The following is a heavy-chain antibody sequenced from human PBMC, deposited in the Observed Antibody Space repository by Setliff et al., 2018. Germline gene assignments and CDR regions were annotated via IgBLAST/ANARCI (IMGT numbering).Heavy chain of an antibody. D-gene: IGHD1-26*01. J-gene: IGHJ4*02. V-gene: IGHV3-23*01. CDR3: AKDRVPDGIWEFDS. CDR2: IDQISRG. CDR1: GFTFNTYW. Sequence: GGSLRLSCAASGFTFNTYWMTWVRQAPGKGLEWVSGIDQISRGYYPDSMKGRFTISRDNSRNTISLQINDLRAEDTATYYCAKDRVPDGIWEFDSWGQGLLVTVSS.